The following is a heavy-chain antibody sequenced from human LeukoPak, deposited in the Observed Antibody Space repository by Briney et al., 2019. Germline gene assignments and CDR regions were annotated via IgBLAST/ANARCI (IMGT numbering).Heavy chain of an antibody. V-gene: IGHV3-7*01. D-gene: IGHD5-24*01. CDR1: GFTFNTYW. CDR2: IKQDGSET. Sequence: PGGSLRLSCEVSGFTFNTYWMSWVRQAPGKGLEWVANIKQDGSETYYVDSVKGRFTISRDNAKNSLYLQMNSLRDEDTAVYYCARPRREDTPYYCMDVWGKGTTVTVSS. J-gene: IGHJ6*03. CDR3: ARPRREDTPYYCMDV.